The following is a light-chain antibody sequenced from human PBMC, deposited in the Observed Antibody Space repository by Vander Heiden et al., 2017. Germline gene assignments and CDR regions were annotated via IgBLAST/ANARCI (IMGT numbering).Light chain of an antibody. J-gene: IGLJ1*01. Sequence: SALTQPASVSGSPGQPTTISCTGTSSHDGRYNYVPWYQPHPRKAPKLLIYEVRNRPSGVSNRFSGSKSGSTASLTISGLQAEDDADYYCSSYTSSTLYVFGTGTKVTVL. CDR2: EVR. V-gene: IGLV2-14*01. CDR1: SSHDGRYNY. CDR3: SSYTSSTLYV.